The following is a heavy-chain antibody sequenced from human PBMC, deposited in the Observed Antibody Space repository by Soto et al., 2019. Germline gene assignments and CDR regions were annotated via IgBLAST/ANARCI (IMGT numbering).Heavy chain of an antibody. J-gene: IGHJ5*02. Sequence: QLQLQESGSGLVKPSQTLSLTCAVSVGSISSGGYSWSWIRQPPGKVLAWIGYIYHSGSTNYNPSLKSRVTISVDRSKNQFSLKLSSVTAADTAVYYCAVYGGNSGVRFDPWGQGTLVTVSS. CDR3: AVYGGNSGVRFDP. V-gene: IGHV4-30-2*01. CDR2: IYHSGST. CDR1: VGSISSGGYS. D-gene: IGHD4-17*01.